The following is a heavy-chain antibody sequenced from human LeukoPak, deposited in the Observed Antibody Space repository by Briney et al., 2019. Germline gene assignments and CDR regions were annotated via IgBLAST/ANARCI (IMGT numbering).Heavy chain of an antibody. D-gene: IGHD3-10*01. CDR3: ARGRDGSGTNWFDP. Sequence: YIYHSGSTYYNPSLKSRVTISVDRSKNQFSLKLSSVTAADTAVYYCARGRDGSGTNWFDPWGQGTLVTVSS. CDR2: IYHSGST. J-gene: IGHJ5*02. V-gene: IGHV4-30-2*01.